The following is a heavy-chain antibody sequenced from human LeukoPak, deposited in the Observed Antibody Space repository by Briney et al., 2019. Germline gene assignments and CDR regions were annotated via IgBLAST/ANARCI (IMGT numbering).Heavy chain of an antibody. D-gene: IGHD2-2*02. J-gene: IGHJ4*02. CDR3: ARMPNRCSTISCYIDS. CDR2: ISGNGDST. Sequence: GGSLRLSCAASGFTVSSNYMSWVRQAPGKGLEWVSVISGNGDSTYSADSVRGRFTISRDNSKNTFYLQMNTLRAEDTAVYYCARMPNRCSTISCYIDSWGQGTLSPSP. V-gene: IGHV3-53*01. CDR1: GFTVSSNY.